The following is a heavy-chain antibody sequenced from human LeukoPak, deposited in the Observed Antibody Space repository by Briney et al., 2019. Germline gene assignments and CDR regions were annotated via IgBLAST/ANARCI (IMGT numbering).Heavy chain of an antibody. V-gene: IGHV4-39*01. CDR1: GGSISSNSYY. D-gene: IGHD7-27*01. CDR2: IYYSGTT. J-gene: IGHJ4*02. CDR3: ARLQNWEIYFEY. Sequence: SETLSLTCTVSGGSISSNSYYWGWIRQPPGKGLEWIGSIYYSGTTYYNPSLKSRVTISVDTSKSQFSLKLTSVTAADTAVYYCARLQNWEIYFEYWGRGTLVTVSS.